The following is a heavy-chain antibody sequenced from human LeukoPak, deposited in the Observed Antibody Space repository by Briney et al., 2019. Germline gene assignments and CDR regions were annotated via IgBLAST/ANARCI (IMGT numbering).Heavy chain of an antibody. Sequence: SETLSLTCAVYGGSFCGYYWSWIRQPPGKGLEWIGEINHGGSTNYNPSLKSRVTISVDTSKNQFSLKLSSVTAADTAVYYCARRGGSGRAFDYWGQGTLVTVSS. CDR3: ARRGGSGRAFDY. CDR2: INHGGST. D-gene: IGHD1-26*01. V-gene: IGHV4-34*01. CDR1: GGSFCGYY. J-gene: IGHJ4*02.